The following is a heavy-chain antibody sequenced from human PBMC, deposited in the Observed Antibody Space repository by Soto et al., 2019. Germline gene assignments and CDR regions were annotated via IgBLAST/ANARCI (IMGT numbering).Heavy chain of an antibody. V-gene: IGHV4-30-4*01. CDR2: VFYSGAT. Sequence: ASEILSLTCNVSGGPIKTGDYYWNWIRQPPGKGLEWIGYVFYSGATNYSPSLKSRAAISMDTSKNQFSLSLTSVTAADTAVYYCARAGFSYGHLLFWGQGIRVTVSS. CDR3: ARAGFSYGHLLF. D-gene: IGHD3-10*01. CDR1: GGPIKTGDYY. J-gene: IGHJ4*02.